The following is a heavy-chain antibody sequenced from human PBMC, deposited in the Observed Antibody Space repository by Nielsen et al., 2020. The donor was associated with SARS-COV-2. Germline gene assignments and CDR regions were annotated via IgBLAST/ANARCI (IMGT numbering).Heavy chain of an antibody. V-gene: IGHV3-23*01. D-gene: IGHD3-9*01. Sequence: GESLKISCAASGFTFSSYAMSWVRQAPGKGLEWVSAISGSGGSTYYADSVKGRFTISRDNSKNTLYLQMNSLRAEDTAVYYCARGYYDILYAFDIWGQGTMVTVSS. J-gene: IGHJ3*02. CDR2: ISGSGGST. CDR1: GFTFSSYA. CDR3: ARGYYDILYAFDI.